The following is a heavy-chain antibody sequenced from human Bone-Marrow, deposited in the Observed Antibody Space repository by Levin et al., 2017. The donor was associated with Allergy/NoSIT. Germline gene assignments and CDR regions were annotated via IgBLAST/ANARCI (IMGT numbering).Heavy chain of an antibody. J-gene: IGHJ4*02. CDR2: ISSSGSTI. CDR3: ARSSLSRPYYYGSGSYPADAGFDY. CDR1: GFTFSSYE. D-gene: IGHD3-10*01. Sequence: GGSLRLSCAASGFTFSSYEMNWVRQAPGKGLEWVSYISSSGSTIYYADSVKGRFTISRDNAKNSLYLQMNSLRAEDTAVYYCARSSLSRPYYYGSGSYPADAGFDYWGQGTLVTVSS. V-gene: IGHV3-48*03.